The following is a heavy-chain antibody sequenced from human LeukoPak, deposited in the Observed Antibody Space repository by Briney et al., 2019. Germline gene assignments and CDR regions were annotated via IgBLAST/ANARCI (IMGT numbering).Heavy chain of an antibody. D-gene: IGHD5-12*01. J-gene: IGHJ4*02. Sequence: SETLSLTCTVSGASITSNTYFWAWIRQPPGKGLEWIGSIYHSGSTYYNPSLKSRVTISVDTSKNQFSLKLSSVTAADTAVYYCARDATMMGNYFNYWGQGTLVTVSS. V-gene: IGHV4-39*07. CDR1: GASITSNTYF. CDR2: IYHSGST. CDR3: ARDATMMGNYFNY.